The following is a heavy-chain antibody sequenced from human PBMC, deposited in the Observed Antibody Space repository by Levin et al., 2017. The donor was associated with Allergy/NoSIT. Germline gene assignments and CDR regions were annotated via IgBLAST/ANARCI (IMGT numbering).Heavy chain of an antibody. CDR1: GGTFSSYA. CDR3: ARDLADTAMETTLHYYYGMDV. J-gene: IGHJ6*02. V-gene: IGHV1-69*06. CDR2: IIPIFGTA. Sequence: KISCKASGGTFSSYAISWVRQAPGQGLEWMGGIIPIFGTANYAQKFQGRVTITADKSTSTAYMELSSLRSEDTAVYYCARDLADTAMETTLHYYYGMDVWGQGTTVTVSS. D-gene: IGHD5-18*01.